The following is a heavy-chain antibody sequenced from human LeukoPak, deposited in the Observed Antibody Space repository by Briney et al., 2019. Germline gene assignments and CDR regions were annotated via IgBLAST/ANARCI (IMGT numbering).Heavy chain of an antibody. J-gene: IGHJ4*02. Sequence: GGSLRLSCAASGFTFCSYWMHWVRQAPGQGLVWVSRINTDGSSTSYADSVKGRFTISRDNAKNTLYLQMNSLRAEDTAVYYCARAEYYYDSSGYDLDYWGQGTLVTVSS. CDR1: GFTFCSYW. V-gene: IGHV3-74*01. CDR2: INTDGSST. D-gene: IGHD3-22*01. CDR3: ARAEYYYDSSGYDLDY.